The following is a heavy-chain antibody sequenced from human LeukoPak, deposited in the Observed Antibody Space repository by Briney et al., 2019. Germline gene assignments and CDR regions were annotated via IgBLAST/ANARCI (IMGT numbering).Heavy chain of an antibody. CDR2: ISSSSSYT. Sequence: PGGSLRLSCAASGFTFSDYYMSWIRQAPGKGREWVSYISSSSSYTNYADSVRGRFTISRDNAKNSLYLQMNSLRAEDTAVYYCARGSPTLIVVVPAATTLFDYWGQGTLVTVSS. J-gene: IGHJ4*02. V-gene: IGHV3-11*05. CDR1: GFTFSDYY. D-gene: IGHD2-2*01. CDR3: ARGSPTLIVVVPAATTLFDY.